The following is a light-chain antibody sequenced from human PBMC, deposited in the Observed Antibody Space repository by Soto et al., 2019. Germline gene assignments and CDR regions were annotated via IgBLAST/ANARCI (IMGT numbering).Light chain of an antibody. CDR2: GAS. CDR1: QGVRSY. J-gene: IGKJ1*01. CDR3: QQTYSSPPGA. V-gene: IGKV1-39*01. Sequence: DIQMTQSPSTLSASVGDSVTITCRASQGVRSYLAWFQQRPGKAPKLLIFGASTLQSGAPSRFSGSGSGTDFTLSIGRLQPEDFATYYCQQTYSSPPGAFGQGTKVDIK.